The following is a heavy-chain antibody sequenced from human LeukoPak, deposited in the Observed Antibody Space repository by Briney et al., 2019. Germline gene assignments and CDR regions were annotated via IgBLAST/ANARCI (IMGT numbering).Heavy chain of an antibody. V-gene: IGHV3-74*03. CDR2: INGDGSST. CDR3: AREKGSSNYDS. CDR1: GFTFNSYW. J-gene: IGHJ5*01. D-gene: IGHD4-11*01. Sequence: TGGSLRLSCAASGFTFNSYWIHWVRHVPGKGLVWVSRINGDGSSTAYADSVKGRFTISRDSAKNTLYLQMNSLRAEDTAVYYCAREKGSSNYDSWGQGTLVTVSS.